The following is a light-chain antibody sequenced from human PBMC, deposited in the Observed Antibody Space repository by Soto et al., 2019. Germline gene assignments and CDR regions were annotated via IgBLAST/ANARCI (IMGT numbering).Light chain of an antibody. CDR1: QSVSSN. J-gene: IGKJ1*01. CDR2: GAS. Sequence: EMVMTRSPATLSVSQGERATLSCRASQSVSSNLAWYQQKPGQAPRLLIYGASTRATGIPARFSGSGSGTEFTLTISSLQSEDFAVYYCQQYNNWPPWTFGQGTKV. V-gene: IGKV3-15*01. CDR3: QQYNNWPPWT.